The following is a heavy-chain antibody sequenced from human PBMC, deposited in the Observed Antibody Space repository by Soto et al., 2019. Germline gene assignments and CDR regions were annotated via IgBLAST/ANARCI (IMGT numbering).Heavy chain of an antibody. CDR3: VRDMQLWLLDS. CDR1: GGSISSYY. V-gene: IGHV4-59*08. CDR2: IYYSGST. Sequence: SETLSLTCTVSGGSISSYYWSWIRQPPGKGLEWIGYIYYSGSTNYNPSLKSRVTISVDTSKNQFSLKLNSLRAEDTAGYYCVRDMQLWLLDSSSQGTLVPVSS. D-gene: IGHD2-15*01. J-gene: IGHJ4*02.